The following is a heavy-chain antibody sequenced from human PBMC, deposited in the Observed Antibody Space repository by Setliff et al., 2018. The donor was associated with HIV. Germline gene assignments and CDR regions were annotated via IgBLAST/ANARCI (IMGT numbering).Heavy chain of an antibody. V-gene: IGHV3-7*03. CDR3: ANLWELGA. CDR1: GFTFSGYE. Sequence: GGSLRLSCAASGFTFSGYEMSWVRQAPGKGLEWVATIKQDGSEIYYMDSVKGRFTISRDNARTSLFLEMRSLRDEDTAVYLCANLWELGAWGQGTLVTVSS. J-gene: IGHJ5*02. D-gene: IGHD3-16*01. CDR2: IKQDGSEI.